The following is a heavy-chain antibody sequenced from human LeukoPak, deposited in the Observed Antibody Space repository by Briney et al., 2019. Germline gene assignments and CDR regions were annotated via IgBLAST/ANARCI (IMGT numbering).Heavy chain of an antibody. V-gene: IGHV4-39*07. D-gene: IGHD5-18*01. Sequence: SETLSLTCTVSGGSISSSSYYWGWIRQPPGKGLEWIGSIYSGGSSGSTYYNPSLKSRVTMSIDTSKNQFSLKLNSVTAADTAVYYCASPTRQRGYSYGPFDYWGQGTLVTVSS. CDR2: IYSGGSSGST. CDR3: ASPTRQRGYSYGPFDY. J-gene: IGHJ4*02. CDR1: GGSISSSSYY.